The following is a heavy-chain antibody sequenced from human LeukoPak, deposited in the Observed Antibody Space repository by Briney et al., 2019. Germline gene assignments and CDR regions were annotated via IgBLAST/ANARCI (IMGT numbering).Heavy chain of an antibody. CDR3: ARDLLHRGYAFDI. D-gene: IGHD3-22*01. CDR1: SGAISSGTYY. Sequence: SQTLSLTCTVSSGAISSGTYYWSWIRQPAGKGLEWIGRIYSSGSTNYNPSLKSRVTISVDTSKNQFSLKLSSVTAADTAVYYCARDLLHRGYAFDIWGRGTMVTVSS. J-gene: IGHJ3*02. V-gene: IGHV4-61*02. CDR2: IYSSGST.